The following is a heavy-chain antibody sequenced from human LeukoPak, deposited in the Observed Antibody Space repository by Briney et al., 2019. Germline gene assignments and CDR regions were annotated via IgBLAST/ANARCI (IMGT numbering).Heavy chain of an antibody. D-gene: IGHD3-9*01. V-gene: IGHV3-11*01. Sequence: PGGSLRLSCAASGFTFSDYYMSWIRQAPGKGLEWVSYISSSGSTIYYADSVKGRFTISRDNAKNSLYLQMNSLRAEDTAVYYCGRVRYDILTGYNDYWGQGTLVTVSS. CDR1: GFTFSDYY. J-gene: IGHJ4*02. CDR3: GRVRYDILTGYNDY. CDR2: ISSSGSTI.